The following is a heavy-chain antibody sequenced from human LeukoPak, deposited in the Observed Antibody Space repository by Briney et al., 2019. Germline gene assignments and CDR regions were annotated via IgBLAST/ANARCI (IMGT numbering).Heavy chain of an antibody. Sequence: SQTLSLTCTVSGGSISSGGYYWSWIRQPPGKGLEWIGYIYHSGSTYYNPSLKSRVTISVDRSKNQFSLKLSSVTAADTAVYYCARAPGYCSSTSCYHGSYYYYMDVWGKGTTVTVSS. CDR1: GGSISSGGYY. V-gene: IGHV4-30-2*01. J-gene: IGHJ6*03. CDR3: ARAPGYCSSTSCYHGSYYYYMDV. D-gene: IGHD2-2*01. CDR2: IYHSGST.